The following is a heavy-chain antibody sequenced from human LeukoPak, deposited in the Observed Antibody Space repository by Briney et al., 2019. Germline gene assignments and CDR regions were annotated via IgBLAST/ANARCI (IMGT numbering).Heavy chain of an antibody. J-gene: IGHJ3*02. Sequence: GGSLRLSCAASGFTFSSYSMNWVRQAPGKGLEWVSSISSSSSYIYYADSVKGRFTISRDNAKNSLYLQMNSLRAEDTAVYYCARKMEYSSSSDAFDIWGQGTMVTVSS. V-gene: IGHV3-21*03. CDR3: ARKMEYSSSSDAFDI. CDR1: GFTFSSYS. CDR2: ISSSSSYI. D-gene: IGHD6-6*01.